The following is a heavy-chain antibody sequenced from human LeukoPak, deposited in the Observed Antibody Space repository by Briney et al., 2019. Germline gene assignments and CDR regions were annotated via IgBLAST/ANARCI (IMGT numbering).Heavy chain of an antibody. CDR3: AREPYYYDSSGYYHAFDI. D-gene: IGHD3-22*01. J-gene: IGHJ3*02. CDR1: GGSISSYY. CDR2: IYYSGST. Sequence: SETLSLTCTVSGGSISSYYWSWIRQPPGKGLEWIGYIYYSGSTNYNPSLKSRVTISVDTSKNQFSLKLSSVTAADTAVYYCAREPYYYDSSGYYHAFDIWGQGTMVTVSS. V-gene: IGHV4-59*01.